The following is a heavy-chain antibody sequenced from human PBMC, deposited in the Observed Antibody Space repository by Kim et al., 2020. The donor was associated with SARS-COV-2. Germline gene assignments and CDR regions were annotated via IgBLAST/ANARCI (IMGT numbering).Heavy chain of an antibody. CDR1: GYTFSKNG. CDR3: ARGGPFSGSGSPFDY. Sequence: ASVNVSCKASGYTFSKNGIDWVRQAPGQRLEWMGWINIGDGNTEYSEKFYDRLTITRDTSASASYLELSRLTSEDSGVYYCARGGPFSGSGSPFDYWGQG. J-gene: IGHJ4*02. CDR2: INIGDGNT. V-gene: IGHV1-3*04. D-gene: IGHD3-10*01.